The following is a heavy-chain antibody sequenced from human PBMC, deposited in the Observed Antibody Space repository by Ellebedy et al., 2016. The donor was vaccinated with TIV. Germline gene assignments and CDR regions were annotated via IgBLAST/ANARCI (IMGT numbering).Heavy chain of an antibody. V-gene: IGHV1-46*01. Sequence: AASVKVSCKASGYTFTNFYIHWVRQAPGQGLEWVGIINPNGGDTTYARRFQGRVTMTSDASTDTVYMDLGSLRAEDTAVYYCATAEKYYDSGGHKMWGQGTLVTVSS. CDR1: GYTFTNFY. J-gene: IGHJ4*02. CDR2: INPNGGDT. CDR3: ATAEKYYDSGGHKM. D-gene: IGHD4-23*01.